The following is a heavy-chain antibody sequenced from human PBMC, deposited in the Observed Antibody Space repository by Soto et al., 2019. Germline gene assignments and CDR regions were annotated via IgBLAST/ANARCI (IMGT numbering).Heavy chain of an antibody. J-gene: IGHJ4*02. CDR3: ARDKQVATHIDY. V-gene: IGHV4-30-4*01. D-gene: IGHD5-12*01. CDR2: IYYSGST. CDR1: GGSISSGDYY. Sequence: SETLSLTCTVSGGSISSGDYYWSWIRQPPGKGLEWIGYIYYSGSTNYNPSLKSRVTISVDTSKNQFSLKLNSMTAADTAVYYCARDKQVATHIDYWGQGTLVTVSS.